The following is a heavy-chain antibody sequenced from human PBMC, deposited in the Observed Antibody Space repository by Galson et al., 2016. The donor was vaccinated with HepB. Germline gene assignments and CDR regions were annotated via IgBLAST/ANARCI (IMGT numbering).Heavy chain of an antibody. D-gene: IGHD4-17*01. V-gene: IGHV3-48*01. Sequence: SLRLSCAASGFTLSSHSMNWVRQAPGKGLEWVSYITSSSSSIYYADSVKGLFTISRDNAKNSLYLQMNSLRGEDTAVYYCAREGYGDFDQIPNYYYYGLDVWGQGTTVTVSS. CDR2: ITSSSSSI. CDR1: GFTLSSHS. J-gene: IGHJ6*02. CDR3: AREGYGDFDQIPNYYYYGLDV.